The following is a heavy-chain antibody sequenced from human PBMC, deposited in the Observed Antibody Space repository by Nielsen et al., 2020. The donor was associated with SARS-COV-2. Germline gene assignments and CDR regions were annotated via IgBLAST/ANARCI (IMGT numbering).Heavy chain of an antibody. CDR1: GDSITSNSYY. CDR3: ARRLYFFGSGNPKPFDY. V-gene: IGHV4-39*01. J-gene: IGHJ4*02. Sequence: SETLSLTCTVSGDSITSNSYYWGWIRQPPGKGLEWIGSTSYTENTYYNPSLKNRVTISVDTSKNQFSLKLSSVTAADTAVYYCARRLYFFGSGNPKPFDYWGQGSLVTVSS. CDR2: TSYTENT. D-gene: IGHD3-10*01.